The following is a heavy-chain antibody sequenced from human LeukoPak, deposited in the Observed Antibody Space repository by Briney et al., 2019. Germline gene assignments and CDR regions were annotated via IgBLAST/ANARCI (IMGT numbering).Heavy chain of an antibody. J-gene: IGHJ4*01. V-gene: IGHV3-48*01. CDR2: ITSTGNTK. D-gene: IGHD3-10*01. CDR1: GLSFSTYS. Sequence: GGPLRLSCAASGLSFSTYSLNWVRQAPGKGLEWISYITSTGNTKYYADSVRGRFTISRDNAKNSLYLQLNSLRAEGTAVYYCAGSFGDVKNFWGHGTLVTVSS. CDR3: AGSFGDVKNF.